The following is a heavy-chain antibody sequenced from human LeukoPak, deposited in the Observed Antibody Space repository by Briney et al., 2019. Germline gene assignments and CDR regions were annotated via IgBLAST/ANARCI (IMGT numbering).Heavy chain of an antibody. Sequence: PGGSLRLSCAASGFTFSNYWMHWVRQAPGRGLVWVSRVNSDGSTTTYADFVKGRFTISRDNAKNTLYLQMNSLRAEDTAVYYCARPSYDFWSGYYGYWGQGTLVTVSS. D-gene: IGHD3-3*01. J-gene: IGHJ4*02. V-gene: IGHV3-74*01. CDR2: VNSDGSTT. CDR3: ARPSYDFWSGYYGY. CDR1: GFTFSNYW.